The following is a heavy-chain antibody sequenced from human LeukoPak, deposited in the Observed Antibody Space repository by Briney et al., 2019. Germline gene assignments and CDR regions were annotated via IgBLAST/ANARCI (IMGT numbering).Heavy chain of an antibody. CDR3: AKRSSSPSGYFDS. CDR2: ITSSGEAT. Sequence: GVSLRLSCAASGFTFTNYALSWVRQAPAKGLELVSAITSSGEATDYADSVKGRYTISSDNSNTMLYLQMSSLRPSDTAMYFCAKRSSSPSGYFDSWGEGMLDSVYS. CDR1: GFTFTNYA. D-gene: IGHD2-2*01. J-gene: IGHJ4*02. V-gene: IGHV3-23*01.